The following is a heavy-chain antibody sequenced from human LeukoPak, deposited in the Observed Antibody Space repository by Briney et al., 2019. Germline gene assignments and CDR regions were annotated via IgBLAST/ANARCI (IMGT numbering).Heavy chain of an antibody. CDR2: ISGSGDT. CDR3: ATTGYSSRNY. V-gene: IGHV3-23*01. J-gene: IGHJ4*02. CDR1: GFTFSSFA. Sequence: GGSLRLSCAASGFTFSSFAMGWVRQAPGKGLEWVSAISGSGDTYYAASVKGRFTISRDNSKNTLHLQMSSLRADDTAVYYCATTGYSSRNYWGQGTLVTVSS. D-gene: IGHD6-13*01.